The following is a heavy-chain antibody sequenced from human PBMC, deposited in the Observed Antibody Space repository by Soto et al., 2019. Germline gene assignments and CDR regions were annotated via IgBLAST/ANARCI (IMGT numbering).Heavy chain of an antibody. V-gene: IGHV3-23*01. CDR2: ISGRGDAT. J-gene: IGHJ4*02. CDR3: AKESEYGGSQREYYFDY. Sequence: EVQVLESGGGLVQPGGSLRLSCAASGFTFNSYAMSWVRQAPGKGLEWVSAISGRGDATYYADSVKGRFMISRDNNKKMISLHMSGLRAEDTAVYYCAKESEYGGSQREYYFDYWGQGILVTVSS. CDR1: GFTFNSYA. D-gene: IGHD3-10*01.